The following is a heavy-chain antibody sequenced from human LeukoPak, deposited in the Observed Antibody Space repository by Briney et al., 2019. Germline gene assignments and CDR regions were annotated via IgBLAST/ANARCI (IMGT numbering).Heavy chain of an antibody. Sequence: QPGGSLRLSCTASGFTFSSNYMSWVRQAPGKGLEWVSVIYSGGSTYYADSVKGRFTISRDNSKNTLYLQMNSLRAEDTAVYYCARVRGLWNHGYFDYWGQGTLVTVSS. V-gene: IGHV3-53*01. CDR2: IYSGGST. D-gene: IGHD1-14*01. CDR3: ARVRGLWNHGYFDY. CDR1: GFTFSSNY. J-gene: IGHJ4*02.